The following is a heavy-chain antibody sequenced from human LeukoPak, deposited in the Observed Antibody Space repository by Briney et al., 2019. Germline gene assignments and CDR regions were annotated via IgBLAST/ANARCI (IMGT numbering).Heavy chain of an antibody. D-gene: IGHD4-17*01. Sequence: PGRSLRLSCVASGFTFSHSGMHWVRQAPGKGLEWVAIIWFDGSNEYYADSVKGRFTISRDNSRNTLFLQMNSLRAEDTAMYYCARDQGTTMTAIVGGYFDYCGQGTLVTVPS. J-gene: IGHJ4*02. CDR2: IWFDGSNE. CDR1: GFTFSHSG. CDR3: ARDQGTTMTAIVGGYFDY. V-gene: IGHV3-33*01.